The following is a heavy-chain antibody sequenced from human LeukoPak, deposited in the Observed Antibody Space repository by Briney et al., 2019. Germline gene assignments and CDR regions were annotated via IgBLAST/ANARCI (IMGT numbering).Heavy chain of an antibody. D-gene: IGHD2-2*01. CDR1: GFTFSSYG. V-gene: IGHV3-7*01. CDR2: IKQDGSEE. J-gene: IGHJ4*02. CDR3: ARDTPGEESH. Sequence: PGRSLRLSCAASGFTFSSYGMHWVRQAPGKGLEWVANIKQDGSEEHYVDSVKGRFTISRDNAKNSLYLQMNSLRAEDTAVYYCARDTPGEESHWGQGTLVTVSS.